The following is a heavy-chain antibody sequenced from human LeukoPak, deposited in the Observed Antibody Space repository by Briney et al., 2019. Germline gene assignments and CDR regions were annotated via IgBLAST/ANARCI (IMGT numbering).Heavy chain of an antibody. CDR3: ARCRENDFWSGSPVDH. V-gene: IGHV3-30-3*01. D-gene: IGHD3-3*01. J-gene: IGHJ4*02. CDR1: GFFFSSYC. Sequence: GGSLRLSCEASGFFFSSYCMHWVRQAPGKGLEWLAVISGDGTNKYYAESVKGRFTVSRDNSKTTVLVQLNSLRVEDTAVYYCARCRENDFWSGSPVDHWGQGTLVTVSS. CDR2: ISGDGTNK.